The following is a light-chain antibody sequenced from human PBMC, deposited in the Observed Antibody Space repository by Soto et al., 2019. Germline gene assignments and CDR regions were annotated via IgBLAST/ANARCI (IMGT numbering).Light chain of an antibody. V-gene: IGKV3-20*01. J-gene: IGKJ2*01. CDR2: GAS. CDR1: QSVSSCY. Sequence: EVVLTQSPGTLSLSPGERATLSCTASQSVSSCYLAWYQQKPGQAPRLLIYGASSRATGIPDRFSGGGSGTDFTLTISRLEPEDFAVYYCQQYGSSPPYTFGQGTKVEIK. CDR3: QQYGSSPPYT.